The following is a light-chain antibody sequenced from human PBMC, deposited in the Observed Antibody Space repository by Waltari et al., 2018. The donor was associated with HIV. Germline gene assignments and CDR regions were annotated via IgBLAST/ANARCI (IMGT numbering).Light chain of an antibody. V-gene: IGLV7-46*01. Sequence: QAVVTQEPSLTVSPGGTVTLTCASSTGAVTSGHCPYWCQRRPGQAPKTLIYDTTNRHSWTPARFSGSLLGGKAALTLSGAQFEVEADYFCLLSFNGVVVFGGGTTLTVL. CDR2: DTT. J-gene: IGLJ2*01. CDR3: LLSFNGVVV. CDR1: TGAVTSGHC.